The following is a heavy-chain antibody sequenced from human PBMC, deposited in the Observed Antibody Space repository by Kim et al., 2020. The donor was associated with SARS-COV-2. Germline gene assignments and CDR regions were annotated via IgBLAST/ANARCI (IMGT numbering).Heavy chain of an antibody. CDR2: ISGSGGST. CDR1: GFTFSSYA. V-gene: IGHV3-23*01. CDR3: AKEDCSSTSCVPYYYYGMDV. D-gene: IGHD2-2*01. J-gene: IGHJ6*02. Sequence: GGSLRLSCAASGFTFSSYAMSWVRQAPGKGLEWVSAISGSGGSTYYADSVKGRFTISRDNSKNTLYLQMNSLRAEDTAVYYCAKEDCSSTSCVPYYYYGMDVWGQGTTVTVSS.